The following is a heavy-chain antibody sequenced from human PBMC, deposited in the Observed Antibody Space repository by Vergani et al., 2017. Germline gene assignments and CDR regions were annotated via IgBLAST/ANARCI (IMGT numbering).Heavy chain of an antibody. CDR3: GRRAGWTTVTTFDY. Sequence: EVQLVPSGAEVKTPGESLTIFCKGSGYSFTSYWIGWVRQMPGKGLEWMGIIYPGDSDNRYSPSFQGQVPLSADKSISTGYLQWSTLKASDTAMYYCGRRAGWTTVTTFDYWGQGTLVTVSS. CDR2: IYPGDSDN. CDR1: GYSFTSYW. V-gene: IGHV5-51*01. D-gene: IGHD4-17*01. J-gene: IGHJ4*02.